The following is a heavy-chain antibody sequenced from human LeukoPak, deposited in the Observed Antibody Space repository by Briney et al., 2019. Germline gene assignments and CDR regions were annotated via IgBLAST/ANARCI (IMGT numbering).Heavy chain of an antibody. CDR2: IYYSGST. D-gene: IGHD3-10*01. CDR3: ARDLPPHYYGSGSYYSY. V-gene: IGHV4-59*12. Sequence: SETLSLTCTVSGGSISSYYWSWIRQPPGKGLEWIGYIYYSGSTNYNPSLKSRVTISVDTSKNQFSLQLNSVTPEDTAVYYCARDLPPHYYGSGSYYSYWGQGTLVTVSS. CDR1: GGSISSYY. J-gene: IGHJ4*02.